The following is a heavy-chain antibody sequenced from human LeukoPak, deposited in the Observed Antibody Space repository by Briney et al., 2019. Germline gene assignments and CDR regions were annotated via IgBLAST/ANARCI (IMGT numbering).Heavy chain of an antibody. J-gene: IGHJ4*02. V-gene: IGHV4-39*01. Sequence: SETLSLTCTVSGGSIDSSTYYWGWIRQPPGKGLEWIGSIYSSGSTYYNPSLKSRVTVSVDTSKYQFSLKLTSVTAADTAVYYCARDRACSNGICSYFDYWGQGTVVAVSS. CDR1: GGSIDSSTYY. CDR2: IYSSGST. CDR3: ARDRACSNGICSYFDY. D-gene: IGHD2-8*01.